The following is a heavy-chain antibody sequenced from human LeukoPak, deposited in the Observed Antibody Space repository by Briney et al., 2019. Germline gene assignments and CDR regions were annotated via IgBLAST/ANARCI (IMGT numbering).Heavy chain of an antibody. D-gene: IGHD3-10*01. CDR3: AKDIGFGELSSQDY. J-gene: IGHJ4*02. V-gene: IGHV3-43*02. CDR1: GFTFSSFA. Sequence: GGSLRLSCAASGFTFSSFAMSWVRQAPGKGLEWVSLISGDGGSTYYADSVKGRFTISRDNSKNSLYLQMNSLRTEDTALYYCAKDIGFGELSSQDYWGQGTLVTVSS. CDR2: ISGDGGST.